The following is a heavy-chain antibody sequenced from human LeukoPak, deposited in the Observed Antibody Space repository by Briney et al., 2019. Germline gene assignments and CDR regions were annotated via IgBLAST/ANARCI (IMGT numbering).Heavy chain of an antibody. J-gene: IGHJ4*02. CDR1: GFTFSSYS. CDR3: ARVERGEYNWNDVPY. Sequence: PGGSLRLSCAASGFTFSSYSMNWVRQAPGKGLEWVSSISSSSSYIYYADSVKGRFTISRDNAKNSLYLQMNSLRAEDTAVYYCARVERGEYNWNDVPYWGQGTLVTVSS. V-gene: IGHV3-21*01. CDR2: ISSSSSYI. D-gene: IGHD1-20*01.